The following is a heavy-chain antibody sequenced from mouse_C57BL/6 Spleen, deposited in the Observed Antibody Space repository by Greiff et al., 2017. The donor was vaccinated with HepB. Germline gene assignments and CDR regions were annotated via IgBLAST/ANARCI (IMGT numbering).Heavy chain of an antibody. D-gene: IGHD1-1*01. CDR3: ARCYGSSYRYAMDY. CDR2: ISSGSSTI. Sequence: EVKLVESGGGLVKPGGSLKLSCAASGFTFSDYGMHWVRQAPEKGLEWVAYISSGSSTIYYADTVKGRFTISRDNAKNTLFLQMTRLRSEDTAMYYCARCYGSSYRYAMDYWGQGTSVTVSS. V-gene: IGHV5-17*01. CDR1: GFTFSDYG. J-gene: IGHJ4*01.